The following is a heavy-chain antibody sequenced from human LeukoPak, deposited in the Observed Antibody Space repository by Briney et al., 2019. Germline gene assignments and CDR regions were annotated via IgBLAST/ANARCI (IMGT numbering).Heavy chain of an antibody. Sequence: GGSLRLSCAASGFTFSSYSMNWVRQARGKGLEWVSSISSSSSYIYYADSVKGRFTISRDNSKNTLYLQMNSLRAEDTAVYYCARAPWPYAFDIWGQGTMVTVSS. CDR3: ARAPWPYAFDI. CDR2: ISSSSSYI. CDR1: GFTFSSYS. D-gene: IGHD5-24*01. V-gene: IGHV3-21*04. J-gene: IGHJ3*02.